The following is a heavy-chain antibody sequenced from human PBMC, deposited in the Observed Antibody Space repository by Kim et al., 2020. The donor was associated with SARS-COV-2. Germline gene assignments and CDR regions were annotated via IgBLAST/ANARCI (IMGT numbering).Heavy chain of an antibody. CDR3: VRGGGLYDS. J-gene: IGHJ4*02. V-gene: IGHV4-59*12. CDR2: IFHDGKT. CDR1: SASISSAF. Sequence: SETLSLTCTVSSASISSAFWSWIRQPPGKSLEWIGYIFHDGKTNYNPSLQSRVTVSVDTSKNHFSLNLSSVTAADMAVYYCVRGGGLYDSWGQGTLVTVSS. D-gene: IGHD3-10*01.